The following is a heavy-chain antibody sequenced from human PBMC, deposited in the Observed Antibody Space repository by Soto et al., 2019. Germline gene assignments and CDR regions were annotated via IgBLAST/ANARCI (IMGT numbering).Heavy chain of an antibody. J-gene: IGHJ4*02. Sequence: GGSLRLSCAASGFTFSNAWMSWVRQAPGKGLEWVGRIKSKTDGGTTDYAAPVKGRFTISRDDSKNTLYLQMNSLKTEDTAVYYCTTEQGYCSGGSCEHLDYWGQGTLVTVSS. D-gene: IGHD2-15*01. V-gene: IGHV3-15*01. CDR2: IKSKTDGGTT. CDR1: GFTFSNAW. CDR3: TTEQGYCSGGSCEHLDY.